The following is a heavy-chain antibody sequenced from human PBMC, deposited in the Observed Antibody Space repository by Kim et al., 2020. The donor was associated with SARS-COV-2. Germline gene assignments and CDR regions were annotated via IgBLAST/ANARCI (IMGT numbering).Heavy chain of an antibody. CDR3: ARALGDYGDYGDDY. J-gene: IGHJ4*02. Sequence: GGSLRLSCAASGFTFSSYSMNWVRQAPGKGLEWVSSISSSSSYIYYADSVKGRFTISRDNAKNSLYLQMNSLRAEDTAVYYCARALGDYGDYGDDYWGQGTLVTVSS. CDR1: GFTFSSYS. CDR2: ISSSSSYI. D-gene: IGHD4-17*01. V-gene: IGHV3-21*01.